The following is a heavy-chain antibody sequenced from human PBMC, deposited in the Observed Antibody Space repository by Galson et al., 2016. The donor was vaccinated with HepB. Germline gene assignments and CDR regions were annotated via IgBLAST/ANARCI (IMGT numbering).Heavy chain of an antibody. CDR2: MSYDGNIK. V-gene: IGHV3-30-3*01. CDR3: ARDARPTASWHYFDY. Sequence: SLRLSCAASGFSFSNYNMNWVRQAPGKGLEWLAVMSYDGNIKQYADSVKGRFTISRHNSKKTMYLQMNSLRGDDTAVYYCARDARPTASWHYFDYWGQGTLVTVSS. D-gene: IGHD2-2*01. J-gene: IGHJ4*02. CDR1: GFSFSNYN.